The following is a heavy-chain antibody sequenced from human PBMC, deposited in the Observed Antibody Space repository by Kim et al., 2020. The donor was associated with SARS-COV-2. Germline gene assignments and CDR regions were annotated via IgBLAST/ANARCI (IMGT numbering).Heavy chain of an antibody. Sequence: GGSLRLSCAASGFTVTSNFVSWVRQAPGMGLEFVSIIYSDGAANYADSVKGRITVSRDTSKNTLYLQINGLRAEDTAVYYCARTYNYAFDPCGQGTLVTV. J-gene: IGHJ5*02. D-gene: IGHD5-18*01. CDR1: GFTVTSNF. CDR3: ARTYNYAFDP. V-gene: IGHV3-66*01. CDR2: IYSDGAA.